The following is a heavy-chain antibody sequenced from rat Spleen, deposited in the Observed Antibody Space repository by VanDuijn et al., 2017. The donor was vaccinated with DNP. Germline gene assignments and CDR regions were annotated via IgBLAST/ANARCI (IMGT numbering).Heavy chain of an antibody. J-gene: IGHJ2*01. Sequence: EVRLQESGPGLVKPSQSLSLTCSVTGYSITSDYWGWIRKFPGNKMEWIGHISYSGRATYNPSLKSRISITRDTSKNQFFLQLNSVTSGDTATYYCARWNIGTTTLDYWGQGVMVTVSS. V-gene: IGHV3-1*01. CDR3: ARWNIGTTTLDY. CDR1: GYSITSDY. D-gene: IGHD1-5*01. CDR2: ISYSGRA.